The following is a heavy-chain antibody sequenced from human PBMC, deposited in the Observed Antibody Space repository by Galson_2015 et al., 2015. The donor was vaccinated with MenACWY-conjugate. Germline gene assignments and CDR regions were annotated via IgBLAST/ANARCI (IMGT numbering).Heavy chain of an antibody. CDR3: ARLPRGSTITREGS. CDR2: IHYSGTT. CDR1: GGSINSDGYW. J-gene: IGHJ5*02. Sequence: ETLSLTCTVSGGSINSDGYWWGWIRQPPGKGLEWIASIHYSGTTHYNPSLKSRVTISEEPSKNQFSLKLSSVSAADTAVYYCARLPRGSTITREGSWGQGILVTVSS. D-gene: IGHD3-16*01. V-gene: IGHV4-39*01.